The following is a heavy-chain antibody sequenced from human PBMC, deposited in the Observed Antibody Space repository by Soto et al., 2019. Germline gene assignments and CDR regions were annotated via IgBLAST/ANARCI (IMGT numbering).Heavy chain of an antibody. V-gene: IGHV4-4*02. D-gene: IGHD6-13*01. J-gene: IGHJ5*02. CDR3: ARAPRGDSSSWYWFDP. Sequence: SETLSLTCAVSGGSISSINWWSWVRQPPGKGLEWIGEIYHSGSTNYNPSLKSRVTISVDKSKNQFSLKLSSVTAADTAVYYCARAPRGDSSSWYWFDPWGQGTLVTVSS. CDR2: IYHSGST. CDR1: GGSISSINW.